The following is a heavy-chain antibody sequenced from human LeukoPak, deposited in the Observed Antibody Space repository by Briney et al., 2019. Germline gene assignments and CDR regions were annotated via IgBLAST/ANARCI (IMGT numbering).Heavy chain of an antibody. D-gene: IGHD2-21*01. J-gene: IGHJ4*02. Sequence: PSETLTLTCTVSGGSIFSYYWSWIRQPPGKGLEWMGYIYYSGSTNYNPSLKSRVTISVDTSKNQFSLRVSSVTAADTAVYYCARHLNNCGDDCYIFDYWGQGTLVTVSS. CDR3: ARHLNNCGDDCYIFDY. CDR2: IYYSGST. V-gene: IGHV4-59*08. CDR1: GGSIFSYY.